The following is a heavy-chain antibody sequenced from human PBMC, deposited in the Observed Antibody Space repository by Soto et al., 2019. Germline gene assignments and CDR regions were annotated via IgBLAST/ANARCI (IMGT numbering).Heavy chain of an antibody. J-gene: IGHJ3*02. V-gene: IGHV4-34*01. D-gene: IGHD2-2*01. Sequence: SETLSLTCAVYGGSFSGYYCTWIRQTPGKGLEWIGEIHHSGRTNYNPSLKSRVSISADTSKTQFSLNLTSVTAADTAVYYCARGECSSNYCFTRWALDIWGQGTVVTVSS. CDR3: ARGECSSNYCFTRWALDI. CDR1: GGSFSGYY. CDR2: IHHSGRT.